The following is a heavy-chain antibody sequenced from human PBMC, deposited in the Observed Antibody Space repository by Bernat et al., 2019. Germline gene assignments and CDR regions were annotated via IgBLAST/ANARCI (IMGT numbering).Heavy chain of an antibody. J-gene: IGHJ6*02. V-gene: IGHV3-48*02. Sequence: EVQLVEFGGGLVQPGGSLRLSCAASGFTFSTYSMNWVRQAPGKGLEWVSYISSSSNTIYYADSVKGRFTISRDNAENSLYLQMNSLRDEDTAVFYCARGRSTLVRGAPYCMDVWGQGTTVTVSS. CDR3: ARGRSTLVRGAPYCMDV. D-gene: IGHD3-10*01. CDR2: ISSSSNTI. CDR1: GFTFSTYS.